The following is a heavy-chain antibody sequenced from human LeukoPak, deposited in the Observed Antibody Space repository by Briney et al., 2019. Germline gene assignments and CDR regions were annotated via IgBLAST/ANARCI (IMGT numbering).Heavy chain of an antibody. CDR1: GGTFSSYA. CDR3: ARDGGYSSGWYGRNGMDV. CDR2: IIPILGIA. Sequence: ASVKVSCKASGGTFSSYAISWVRQAPGQGLEWMGKIIPILGIANNAQKFQGRVTITADKPTSTAYMELSSLRSEDTAVYYCARDGGYSSGWYGRNGMDVWGQGTTVTVSS. V-gene: IGHV1-69*04. J-gene: IGHJ6*02. D-gene: IGHD6-19*01.